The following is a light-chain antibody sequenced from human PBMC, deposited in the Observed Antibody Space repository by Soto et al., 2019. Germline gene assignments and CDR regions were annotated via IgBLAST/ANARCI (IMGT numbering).Light chain of an antibody. CDR1: TYIGDK. CDR2: GGS. J-gene: IGKJ4*01. Sequence: EILLPQSPATLSVSTGERVTLSCRANTYIGDKFAGYQQEPRQAPRLLLFGGSTRGTGIPDTFSGGGSATEFTLTISSLHSEDFVVYYCQQYHDWPLTFGGGTKVDIK. V-gene: IGKV3D-15*01. CDR3: QQYHDWPLT.